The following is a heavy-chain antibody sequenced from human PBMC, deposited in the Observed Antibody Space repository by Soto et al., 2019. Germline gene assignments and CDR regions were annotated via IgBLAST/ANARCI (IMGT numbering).Heavy chain of an antibody. J-gene: IGHJ6*02. Sequence: ASVKVSCKASGYTFTSYYMHWVRQAPGQGLEWMGIINPSGGSTSYAQKFQGRVTMTRDTSTSTVYMELSSLKSEDTAVYYCAREKGYDYVWGSYAPYYYYGMDVWGQGTTVTVSS. CDR1: GYTFTSYY. D-gene: IGHD3-16*01. V-gene: IGHV1-46*01. CDR3: AREKGYDYVWGSYAPYYYYGMDV. CDR2: INPSGGST.